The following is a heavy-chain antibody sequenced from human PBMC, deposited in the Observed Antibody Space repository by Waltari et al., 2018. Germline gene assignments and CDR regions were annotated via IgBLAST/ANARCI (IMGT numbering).Heavy chain of an antibody. Sequence: QVQLQESGPGLVKPSETLSLTCAVSGYSISSGYYWGWIRQPPGKGLEWIGSIYHSGSTYYNPSLKSRVTISVDTSKNQFSLKLSSVTAADTAVYYCARDLGDSSGYYFYWGQGTLVTVSS. J-gene: IGHJ4*02. V-gene: IGHV4-38-2*02. CDR3: ARDLGDSSGYYFY. CDR1: GYSISSGYY. D-gene: IGHD3-22*01. CDR2: IYHSGST.